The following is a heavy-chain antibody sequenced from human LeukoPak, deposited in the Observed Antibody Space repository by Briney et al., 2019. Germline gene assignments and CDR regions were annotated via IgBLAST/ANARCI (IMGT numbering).Heavy chain of an antibody. J-gene: IGHJ5*02. D-gene: IGHD3-3*01. V-gene: IGHV1-2*02. Sequence: ASVKVSCKASGYTITGYYMHWVRQAPGQGLEWMGWINPNSGGTNYAQEFQGRVTMTRDTSISTAYMELSRLRSDDTAVYYCARDLLITIFGVVIRGNWFDPWGQGTLVTVSS. CDR3: ARDLLITIFGVVIRGNWFDP. CDR2: INPNSGGT. CDR1: GYTITGYY.